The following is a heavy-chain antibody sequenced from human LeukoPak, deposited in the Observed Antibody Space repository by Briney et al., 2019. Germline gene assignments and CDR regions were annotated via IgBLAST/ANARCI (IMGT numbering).Heavy chain of an antibody. J-gene: IGHJ4*02. V-gene: IGHV3-21*01. Sequence: PGGSLRLSRAASGFTFSSYSMNWVRQAPGKGLEWVSSISSSSSYIYYADSVKGRFTISRDNAKNSLYLQMNSLRAEDTAVYYCARAQKGITVDWGQGTLVTVSS. CDR2: ISSSSSYI. CDR3: ARAQKGITVD. CDR1: GFTFSSYS. D-gene: IGHD3-16*01.